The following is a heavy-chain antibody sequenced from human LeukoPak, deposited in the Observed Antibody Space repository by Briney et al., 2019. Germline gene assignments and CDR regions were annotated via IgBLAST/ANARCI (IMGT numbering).Heavy chain of an antibody. Sequence: GASVKVSCKASGYTFTSYGISWVRQAPGQGLEWMGWISAYNGNTNYAQKLQGRVTMTTDTSTSTAYMELRSLRSDDTAVYYCARGAPAQGYSGREWGYWGQGTLVTVSS. J-gene: IGHJ4*02. CDR2: ISAYNGNT. CDR3: ARGAPAQGYSGREWGY. CDR1: GYTFTSYG. D-gene: IGHD5-12*01. V-gene: IGHV1-18*01.